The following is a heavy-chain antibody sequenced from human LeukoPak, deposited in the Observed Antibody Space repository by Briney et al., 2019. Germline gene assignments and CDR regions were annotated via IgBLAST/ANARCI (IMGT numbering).Heavy chain of an antibody. J-gene: IGHJ4*02. V-gene: IGHV4-59*08. D-gene: IGHD3-10*01. Sequence: SETLSLTCTVSGGSISSYYWSWIRQPPGKGLEWIGYIYYSGSTNYNPSLKSRVTISVDTSKNQFSLMLSSVTAADTAVYYCATLYYYGSGSYYNDYWGQGTLVTVSS. CDR3: ATLYYYGSGSYYNDY. CDR2: IYYSGST. CDR1: GGSISSYY.